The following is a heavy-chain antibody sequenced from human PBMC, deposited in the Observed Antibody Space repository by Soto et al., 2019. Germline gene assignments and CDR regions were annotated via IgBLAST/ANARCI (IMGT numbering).Heavy chain of an antibody. D-gene: IGHD3-3*01. CDR1: GGTFSSYI. CDR2: IIPILGIA. V-gene: IGHV1-69*02. CDR3: ARTIFGVAPIDAFDI. J-gene: IGHJ3*02. Sequence: GASVKVSCKASGGTFSSYIISWVRQAPGQGLEWMGRIIPILGIANYAQKFQGRVTITADKSTSTAYMELSSLRSEDTAVYYCARTIFGVAPIDAFDIWGQGTMVTVSS.